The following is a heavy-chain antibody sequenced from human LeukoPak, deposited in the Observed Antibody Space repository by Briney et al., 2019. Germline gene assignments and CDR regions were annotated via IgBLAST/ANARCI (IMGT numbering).Heavy chain of an antibody. CDR1: GGTFSSYA. CDR3: ARGVKYGSGSRGYYYYMDV. Sequence: AASVKVSCKASGGTFSSYAISWVRQAPGQGLEWMGGIIPIFGTANYAQKFQGRVTITTDESTSTAYMELSSLRSEDTAVYYCARGVKYGSGSRGYYYYMDVWGKGTAVTV. J-gene: IGHJ6*03. D-gene: IGHD3-10*01. V-gene: IGHV1-69*05. CDR2: IIPIFGTA.